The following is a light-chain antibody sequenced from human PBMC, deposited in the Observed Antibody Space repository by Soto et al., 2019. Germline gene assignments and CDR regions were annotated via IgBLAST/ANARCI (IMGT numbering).Light chain of an antibody. Sequence: QSVLTQPASVSGSPGQAITISCSGSSSDVGAHNFVSWYQHHPGEAPKLMIYEVSNRPSGVSNRFSGSKSGNTASLTISGLQAEDEADYYCNSYTSSNTYVFGSGTKVTVL. CDR3: NSYTSSNTYV. CDR2: EVS. CDR1: SSDVGAHNF. V-gene: IGLV2-14*01. J-gene: IGLJ1*01.